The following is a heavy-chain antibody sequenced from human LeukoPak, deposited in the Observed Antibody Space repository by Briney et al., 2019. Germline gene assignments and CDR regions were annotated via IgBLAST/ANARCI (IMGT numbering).Heavy chain of an antibody. V-gene: IGHV3-7*01. J-gene: IGHJ4*02. CDR2: INQDGSEK. D-gene: IGHD6-13*01. Sequence: GGSLRLSCAASGFTFSNYWMTWVRQAPGKGLEWVANINQDGSEKYYVDSMRGRFTISRDNAKNSLYLQMSSLRADDTAVYYCAREDMRDGGIAAAGTDYWGQGTLVTVSS. CDR3: AREDMRDGGIAAAGTDY. CDR1: GFTFSNYW.